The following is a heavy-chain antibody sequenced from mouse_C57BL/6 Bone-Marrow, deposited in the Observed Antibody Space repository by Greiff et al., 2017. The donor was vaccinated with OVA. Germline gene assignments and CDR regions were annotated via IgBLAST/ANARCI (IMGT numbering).Heavy chain of an antibody. J-gene: IGHJ2*01. V-gene: IGHV1-81*01. Sequence: VQLQQSGAELARPGASVKLSCKASGYTFTSSGISWVKQRTGQGLAWIGEIYPRSGNTYSNEKFKGKATLTADKSSSTAYMELRSLTSEDSAVYFCARYYDYDESFDYWGQGTTLTGSS. CDR2: IYPRSGNT. CDR1: GYTFTSSG. CDR3: ARYYDYDESFDY. D-gene: IGHD2-4*01.